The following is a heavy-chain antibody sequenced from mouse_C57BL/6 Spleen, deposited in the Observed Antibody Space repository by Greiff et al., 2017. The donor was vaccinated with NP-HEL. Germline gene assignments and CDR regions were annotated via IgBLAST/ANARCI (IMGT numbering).Heavy chain of an antibody. J-gene: IGHJ4*01. CDR1: GFTFSSYA. V-gene: IGHV5-4*03. CDR2: ISDGGSYT. D-gene: IGHD1-1*01. Sequence: EVKLVESGGGLVKPGGSLKLSCAASGFTFSSYAMSWVRQTPEKRLEWVATISDGGSYTYYPDNVKGRFTISRDNAKNNLYLQMSHLKSEDTAMYYCARGGTTVVARDYWGQGTSVTVSS. CDR3: ARGGTTVVARDY.